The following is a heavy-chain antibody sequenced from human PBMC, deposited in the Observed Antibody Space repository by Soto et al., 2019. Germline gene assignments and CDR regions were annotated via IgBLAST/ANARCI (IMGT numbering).Heavy chain of an antibody. CDR3: AREVEGLDY. D-gene: IGHD2-21*02. V-gene: IGHV3-30-3*01. Sequence: QVQLVESGGGVVQPGRSLRLSCAASGFIFSSYAMHWVRQAPGKGLEWVAVVSYDGRNKYYADSVKGRFTISRDNSKNTVHLQMNSLSAEDTAVYYCAREVEGLDYWGQGTLVAVSS. CDR1: GFIFSSYA. J-gene: IGHJ4*02. CDR2: VSYDGRNK.